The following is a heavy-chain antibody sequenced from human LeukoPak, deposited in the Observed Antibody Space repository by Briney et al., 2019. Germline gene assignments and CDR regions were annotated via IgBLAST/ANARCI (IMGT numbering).Heavy chain of an antibody. CDR3: ASATMIVVVINPLFDY. CDR2: IYYSGST. D-gene: IGHD3-22*01. CDR1: GGSINSYY. J-gene: IGHJ4*02. Sequence: SEILSLTCTVSGGSINSYYWSWIRQPPGKGLEWIGYIYYSGSTNYNPSLKSRVTISVDTSKNQFSLKLSSVTAADTAVYYCASATMIVVVINPLFDYWGQGTLVTVSS. V-gene: IGHV4-59*08.